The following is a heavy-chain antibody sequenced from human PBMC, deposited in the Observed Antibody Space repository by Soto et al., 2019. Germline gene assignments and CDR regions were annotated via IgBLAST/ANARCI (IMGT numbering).Heavy chain of an antibody. CDR1: GGSFSGYY. J-gene: IGHJ3*02. CDR3: ARPDYDILTESAFDI. CDR2: INHSGST. Sequence: ETLSLTCAVYGGSFSGYYWSWIRQPPGKGLEWIGEINHSGSTNYNPSLKSRVTISVDTSKNQFSLKLSSVTAADTAVYYCARPDYDILTESAFDIWGQGTMVTVSS. V-gene: IGHV4-34*01. D-gene: IGHD3-9*01.